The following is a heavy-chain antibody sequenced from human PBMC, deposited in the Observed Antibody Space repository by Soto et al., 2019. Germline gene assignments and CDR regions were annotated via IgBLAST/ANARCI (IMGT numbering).Heavy chain of an antibody. Sequence: QVQLQESGPGLVKSSQTLSLTCTVSGGSISSGGYHWNWIRQHPGKGLEWIGNIYYSGSTYYNPSLKSRVNISIDTSKNQFSLKLSSVTAADPAVYYCARDVWPYYFDYWGQGTLVTVSS. CDR1: GGSISSGGYH. V-gene: IGHV4-31*03. D-gene: IGHD2-21*01. J-gene: IGHJ4*02. CDR2: IYYSGST. CDR3: ARDVWPYYFDY.